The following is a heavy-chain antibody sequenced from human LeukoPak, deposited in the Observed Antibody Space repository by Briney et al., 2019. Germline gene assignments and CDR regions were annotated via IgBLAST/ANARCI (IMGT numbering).Heavy chain of an antibody. Sequence: PGGSLRLSCAASGFTFDDYAMHWVRQAPGKGLEWGFLIHWDGGSTYYADSVKGRFTISRDNSKNSLYLQMNSLRPEDTGLYYCAKIGSTTSPDSWGQGTLVTVSS. CDR3: AKIGSTTSPDS. J-gene: IGHJ5*01. CDR1: GFTFDDYA. D-gene: IGHD2-2*01. CDR2: IHWDGGST. V-gene: IGHV3-43D*03.